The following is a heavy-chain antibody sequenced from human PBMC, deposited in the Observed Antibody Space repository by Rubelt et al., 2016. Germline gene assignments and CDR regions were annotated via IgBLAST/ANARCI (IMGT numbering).Heavy chain of an antibody. V-gene: IGHV1-69*02. J-gene: IGHJ1*01. Sequence: VRQAPGQGLEWMGRIIPILGIANYAQKFQGRVTITADKSTSTAYMELSSLRSEDTAVYYCARSADIVVVPAALEYFQHWGQGTLVTVSS. CDR2: IIPILGIA. D-gene: IGHD2-2*01. CDR3: ARSADIVVVPAALEYFQH.